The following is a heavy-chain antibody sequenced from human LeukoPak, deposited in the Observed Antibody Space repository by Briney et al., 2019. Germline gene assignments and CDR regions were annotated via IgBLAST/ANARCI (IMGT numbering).Heavy chain of an antibody. V-gene: IGHV3-23*01. J-gene: IGHJ5*02. CDR2: NSGSGGST. Sequence: GGSLRLSCAASGFTFSSYAMSWVRQAPGKGLEWVSANSGSGGSTYYADSVKGRFTISRDNSKNTLYLQMNSLRAEDTAVYYCARVGYYYDSSGSAWFDPWGQGTLVTVSS. CDR3: ARVGYYYDSSGSAWFDP. D-gene: IGHD3-22*01. CDR1: GFTFSSYA.